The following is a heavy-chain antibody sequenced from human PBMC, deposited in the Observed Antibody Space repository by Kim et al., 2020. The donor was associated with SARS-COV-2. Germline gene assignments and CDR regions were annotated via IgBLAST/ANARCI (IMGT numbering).Heavy chain of an antibody. CDR1: GFTFSSYG. J-gene: IGHJ6*02. CDR2: ISYDGSNK. V-gene: IGHV3-33*05. D-gene: IGHD5-18*01. Sequence: GGSLRLSCAASGFTFSSYGMHWVRQAPGKGLEWVAVISYDGSNKYYADSVKGRFTISRDNSKNTLYLQMNSLRAEDTAVYYCARGQSGYSYGYHYYYGMDVWGQGTTVTVSS. CDR3: ARGQSGYSYGYHYYYGMDV.